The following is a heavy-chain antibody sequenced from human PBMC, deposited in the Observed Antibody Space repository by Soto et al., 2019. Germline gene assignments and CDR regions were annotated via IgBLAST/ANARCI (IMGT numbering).Heavy chain of an antibody. V-gene: IGHV3-23*01. Sequence: QTGGSLRLSCAASGFTFSSYAMSWVRQAPGKGLEWVSAISGSGGSTYYADSVKGRFTISRDNSKNTLYLQMNSLRAEDTAVYYCARMADFWICSFPLFDSWAKATLVTV. D-gene: IGHD3-3*01. J-gene: IGHJ4*02. CDR2: ISGSGGST. CDR3: ARMADFWICSFPLFDS. CDR1: GFTFSSYA.